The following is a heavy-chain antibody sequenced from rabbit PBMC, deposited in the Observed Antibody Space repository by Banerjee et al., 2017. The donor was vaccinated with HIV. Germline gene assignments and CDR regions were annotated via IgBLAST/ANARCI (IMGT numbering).Heavy chain of an antibody. CDR1: GFSFSSNYW. CDR2: IYAGNSGTT. D-gene: IGHD6-1*01. Sequence: QEQLEESGGDLVKPEGSLTLTCKASGFSFSSNYWICWVRQAPGKGLEWIACIYAGNSGTTYYASWAKGRFTISKTSSTTVTLQMTSLTAADTATYFCARDYTYGIGDYAYVFNLWGQGTLVTVS. CDR3: ARDYTYGIGDYAYVFNL. J-gene: IGHJ4*01. V-gene: IGHV1S45*01.